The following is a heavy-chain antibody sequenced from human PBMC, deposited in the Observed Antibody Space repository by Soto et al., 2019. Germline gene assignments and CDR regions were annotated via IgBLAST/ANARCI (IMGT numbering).Heavy chain of an antibody. D-gene: IGHD1-1*01. CDR2: ICYSGNT. CDR1: VGSGSSSTYY. CDR3: ASLDGIEGLDY. J-gene: IGHJ4*02. V-gene: IGHV4-39*01. Sequence: ESLSLTCSVSVGSGSSSTYYWGRLLQPPGKGLEWIGSICYSGNTNYNPSLKSRVTISVDTSKNQFPLKLSFVTAADTAVFCCASLDGIEGLDYWGQGTLVTAPQ.